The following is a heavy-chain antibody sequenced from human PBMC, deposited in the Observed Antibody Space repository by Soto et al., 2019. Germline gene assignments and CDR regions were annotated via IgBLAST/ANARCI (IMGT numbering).Heavy chain of an antibody. Sequence: QITLKESGPTLVKPTQTLTLTCTFSGFSLTTDRVGVGWIRQPPGEALEWLAVIYWDDSKTYRPSLESRLTITKDTSKNQVALMMTNMDSLDTATYYCAHAYGGRSLYWGQGTLVTVSS. CDR3: AHAYGGRSLY. D-gene: IGHD1-26*01. J-gene: IGHJ4*02. CDR1: GFSLTTDRVG. V-gene: IGHV2-5*02. CDR2: IYWDDSK.